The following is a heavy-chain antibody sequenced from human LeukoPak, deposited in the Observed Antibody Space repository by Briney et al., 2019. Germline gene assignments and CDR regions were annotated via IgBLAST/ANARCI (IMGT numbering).Heavy chain of an antibody. CDR1: GFTVSSNY. J-gene: IGHJ6*02. V-gene: IGHV3-53*01. CDR2: IYDGGST. D-gene: IGHD3-10*01. CDR3: ARDLGRAGVYYYYGMDV. Sequence: SVGSLRLSCAASGFTVSSNYMSWVRQAPGKGLEWVSVIYDGGSTYYADSVKGRFTISRDNSKNTLYLQMNSLRAEDTAVYYCARDLGRAGVYYYYGMDVWGQGTTVTVSS.